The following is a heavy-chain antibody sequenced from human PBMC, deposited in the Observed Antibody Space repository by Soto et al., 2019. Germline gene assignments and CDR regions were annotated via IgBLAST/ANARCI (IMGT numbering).Heavy chain of an antibody. V-gene: IGHV4-34*01. CDR2: INHSGST. Sequence: ASETLSLTCAVYGGSFSGYYWSWIRQPPGKGLEWIGEINHSGSTNYNPSLKSRVTISVDTSKNQFSLKLSSVTAADTAVYYCAGLRLRSRSYMDVWGKGTTVTVSS. CDR1: GGSFSGYY. D-gene: IGHD5-12*01. CDR3: AGLRLRSRSYMDV. J-gene: IGHJ6*03.